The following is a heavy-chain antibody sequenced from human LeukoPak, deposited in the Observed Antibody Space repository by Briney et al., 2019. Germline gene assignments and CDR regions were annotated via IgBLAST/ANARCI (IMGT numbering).Heavy chain of an antibody. CDR1: GGSISTYY. Sequence: PSETLSHTCTVSGGSISTYYWSWLRQPPGKGLEWIGYIHYSGTTNYNPSLKSRVTISLDTSKNQFSLNLSSVTAADTAVYYCARMGGYSGYATHWGQGTLVTVSS. CDR2: IHYSGTT. J-gene: IGHJ4*02. D-gene: IGHD5-12*01. V-gene: IGHV4-59*08. CDR3: ARMGGYSGYATH.